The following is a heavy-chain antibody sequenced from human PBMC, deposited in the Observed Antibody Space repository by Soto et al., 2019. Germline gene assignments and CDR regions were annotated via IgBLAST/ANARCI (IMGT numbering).Heavy chain of an antibody. CDR1: GGAFGSYA. Sequence: QAQLVQSGTEVKKPGSSVKVSCKASGGAFGSYAINWVRQAPGQGLEWMGGIVPMFDTTNYAQRFQGRVTVTADESTSTVYLELTRLRSEDTGMYYCTRHRGYSSGYWGQDFWGQGTLVTVSS. V-gene: IGHV1-69*01. J-gene: IGHJ4*02. D-gene: IGHD5-12*01. CDR3: TRHRGYSSGYWGQDF. CDR2: IVPMFDTT.